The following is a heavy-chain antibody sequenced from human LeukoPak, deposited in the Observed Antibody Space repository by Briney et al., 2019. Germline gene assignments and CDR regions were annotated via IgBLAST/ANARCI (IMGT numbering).Heavy chain of an antibody. CDR2: IKQDGSEI. CDR1: GFTFSRYW. D-gene: IGHD1-26*01. J-gene: IGHJ4*02. Sequence: GGSLRLSCAASGFTFSRYWMSWVSQAPGKGLEWVANIKQDGSEIYYVASVKGRFTISRDDAKNSLYLQMNSLRADDTAVYYCARHWWDTGASYHFDYWGQGTLVTVSS. V-gene: IGHV3-7*05. CDR3: ARHWWDTGASYHFDY.